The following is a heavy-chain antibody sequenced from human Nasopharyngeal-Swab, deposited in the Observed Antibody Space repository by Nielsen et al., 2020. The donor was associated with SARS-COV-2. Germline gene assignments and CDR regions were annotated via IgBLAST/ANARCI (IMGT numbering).Heavy chain of an antibody. Sequence: GGSLRLSCAASGFTFSSYGMHWVRQAPGKGLEWGAVMWYDGSNTYYADSVKGRFTISRDNSKNTLYLQMNSLRAEDTAVYYCARDPIQRITMVRGVTRLNYYYMDVWGKGTTVTVSS. CDR1: GFTFSSYG. J-gene: IGHJ6*03. D-gene: IGHD3-10*01. CDR3: ARDPIQRITMVRGVTRLNYYYMDV. CDR2: MWYDGSNT. V-gene: IGHV3-33*01.